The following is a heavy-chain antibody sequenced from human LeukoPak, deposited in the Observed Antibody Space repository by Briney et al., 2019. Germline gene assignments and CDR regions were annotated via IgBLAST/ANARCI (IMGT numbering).Heavy chain of an antibody. V-gene: IGHV4-59*08. D-gene: IGHD4-17*01. CDR2: SHYSKTT. CDR3: ARHAGNHYGDFFDY. Sequence: SETLSLTCTVSDGSITNYYWSWIRQPPGKGLEWIAYSHYSKTTTYHPSLRSRATVSVDASMNQFSLKLSSVTAADTAVYYCARHAGNHYGDFFDYWGQGTLVTVSS. CDR1: DGSITNYY. J-gene: IGHJ4*02.